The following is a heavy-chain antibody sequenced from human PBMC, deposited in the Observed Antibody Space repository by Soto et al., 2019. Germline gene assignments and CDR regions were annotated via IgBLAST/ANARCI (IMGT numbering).Heavy chain of an antibody. J-gene: IGHJ5*02. CDR3: ARVLGGSSSWNIWFAP. CDR1: GYTFTSYG. V-gene: IGHV1-18*01. Sequence: QVPLVQSGAEVKKPGASVKVSCKASGYTFTSYGISWVRQAPGQGLEWMGWISAYNGNTNYAQKLQGRVTMTTDTPTSTAYRELRSLRSDDTAVYYWARVLGGSSSWNIWFAPGAQGTLVTFSS. CDR2: ISAYNGNT. D-gene: IGHD6-13*01.